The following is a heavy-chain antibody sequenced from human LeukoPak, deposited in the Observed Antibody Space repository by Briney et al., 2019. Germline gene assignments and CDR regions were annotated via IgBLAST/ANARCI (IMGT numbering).Heavy chain of an antibody. CDR3: ARQNDFRLDY. Sequence: GESLPISCKGSGYTFSSYWIGWVRQMPGKGLEWMGIIYPGDSDTRYSPSLQGQVTISVDTSIGTAYLQWSSLKASDTAIYYCARQNDFRLDYWGQGTLVTVSS. CDR1: GYTFSSYW. J-gene: IGHJ4*02. D-gene: IGHD3-3*01. V-gene: IGHV5-51*01. CDR2: IYPGDSDT.